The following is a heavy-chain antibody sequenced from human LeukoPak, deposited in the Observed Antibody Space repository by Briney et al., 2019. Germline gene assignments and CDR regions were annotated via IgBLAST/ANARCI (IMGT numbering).Heavy chain of an antibody. CDR2: INPNSGGT. CDR1: GYTFTDCY. Sequence: ASVKVSCKASGYTFTDCYVHWVRQAPGQGLEWMGWINPNSGGTKYAQNFQGRVTMTRDTSISTAYMELSRLRSDDTAVYYCARERGEFFDYWGQGTLVTVSS. J-gene: IGHJ4*02. CDR3: ARERGEFFDY. V-gene: IGHV1-2*02. D-gene: IGHD3-16*01.